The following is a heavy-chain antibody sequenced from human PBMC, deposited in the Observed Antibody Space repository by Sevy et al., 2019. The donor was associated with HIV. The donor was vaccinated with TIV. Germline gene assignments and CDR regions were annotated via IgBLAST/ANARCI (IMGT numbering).Heavy chain of an antibody. D-gene: IGHD3-10*01. CDR1: GYTFASNG. V-gene: IGHV1-18*01. CDR3: ARVPTYYCGSATYFVY. Sequence: ASVKVSCKASGYTFASNGISWVRQAPGQGLEWMGWIGIYNGNAKSAQKFQGRVTMTTDTSTSTAYMELGSLRSDDTAVYYCARVPTYYCGSATYFVYWGQGTLVTDSS. CDR2: IGIYNGNA. J-gene: IGHJ4*02.